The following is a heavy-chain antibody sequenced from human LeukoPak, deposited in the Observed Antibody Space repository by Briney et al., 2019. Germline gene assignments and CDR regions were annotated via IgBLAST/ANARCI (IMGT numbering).Heavy chain of an antibody. J-gene: IGHJ6*02. Sequence: SETLSLTCTGSGGSISSYYWSWIRQPPGKGLEWIGYIYYSGSTNYNRSLKSRVTISVATSKKQFYLKLSSVTAADTAVYYCARVLPDYYYYGMDVWGQGTTVTVSS. D-gene: IGHD2-2*01. CDR2: IYYSGST. CDR1: GGSISSYY. CDR3: ARVLPDYYYYGMDV. V-gene: IGHV4-59*01.